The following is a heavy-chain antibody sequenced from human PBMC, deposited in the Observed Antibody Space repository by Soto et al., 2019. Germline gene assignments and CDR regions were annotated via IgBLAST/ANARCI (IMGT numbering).Heavy chain of an antibody. D-gene: IGHD1-26*01. J-gene: IGHJ4*02. V-gene: IGHV3-64D*06. CDR1: VFTFSNCA. CDR3: VKGNQLLRYYFEY. Sequence: GWSLRLSCSSSVFTFSNCAMHWVRQAPGKGLEYVSGITSEGDRTYHADSVKDRFTISRDNSKNMLYLQMSSLRVDDTAMYYCVKGNQLLRYYFEYWGQGTPVTVS. CDR2: ITSEGDRT.